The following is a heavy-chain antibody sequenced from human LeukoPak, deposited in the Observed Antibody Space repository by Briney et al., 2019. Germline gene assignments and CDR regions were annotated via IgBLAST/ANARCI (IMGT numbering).Heavy chain of an antibody. D-gene: IGHD3-22*01. CDR1: GFTFSDFY. CDR2: ISNRGSTI. J-gene: IGHJ4*02. Sequence: PGGSLGLSCAASGFTFSDFYMTWIRQAPGKGLEWVSYISNRGSTIHYADSVRGRFTISRDNAKKSLYLQMNSLRAEDTAVYYCARSADRSGYFREITLYYFDYWGQGTLVTVSS. V-gene: IGHV3-11*01. CDR3: ARSADRSGYFREITLYYFDY.